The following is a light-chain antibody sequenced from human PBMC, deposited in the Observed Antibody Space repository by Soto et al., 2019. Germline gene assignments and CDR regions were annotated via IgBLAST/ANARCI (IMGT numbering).Light chain of an antibody. V-gene: IGKV1D-16*01. J-gene: IGKJ4*01. CDR3: QQDNSYPLT. CDR1: QGINNW. Sequence: DIQMTQSPSSLSASVGDRVTITCRASQGINNWLAWYQQKPGKAPKSLLYAASSLQTGVSSRFSGSASGTDFTLTISSLQPEDFATYYCQQDNSYPLTVGGGTKVEIK. CDR2: AAS.